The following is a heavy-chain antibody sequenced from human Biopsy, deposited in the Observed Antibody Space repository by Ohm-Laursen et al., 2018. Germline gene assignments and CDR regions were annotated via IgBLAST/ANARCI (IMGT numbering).Heavy chain of an antibody. V-gene: IGHV1-69*13. Sequence: GPSVKVSCKAPGGTLINYAISCVLQTPGQGLEWMGGIISMFGTANYAQTFQGRVTISADESTSTSYMELSSLTTEDTAIYYCARGPHSGSHSCFDYWGRGTLVTVSS. CDR1: GGTLINYA. J-gene: IGHJ4*02. CDR2: IISMFGTA. D-gene: IGHD1-26*01. CDR3: ARGPHSGSHSCFDY.